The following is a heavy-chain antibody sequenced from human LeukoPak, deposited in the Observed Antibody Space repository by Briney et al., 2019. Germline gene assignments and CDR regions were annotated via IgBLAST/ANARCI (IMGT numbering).Heavy chain of an antibody. CDR3: ARAGSYYYDSSGYYR. CDR2: IYTSGST. V-gene: IGHV4-61*02. D-gene: IGHD3-22*01. Sequence: SETLSLTCTVSGGSISSGSYCWSWIRQPAGKGLEWIGRIYTSGSTNYNPSLKSRVTISVDTSKNQFSLKLSSVTAADTAVYYCARAGSYYYDSSGYYRWGQGTLVTVSS. J-gene: IGHJ5*02. CDR1: GGSISSGSYC.